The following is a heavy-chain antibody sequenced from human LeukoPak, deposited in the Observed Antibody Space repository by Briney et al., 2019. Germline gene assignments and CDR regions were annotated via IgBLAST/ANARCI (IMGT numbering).Heavy chain of an antibody. CDR3: AIYYDSSGYYSYFDY. CDR2: IYYSGST. D-gene: IGHD3-22*01. V-gene: IGHV4-61*08. J-gene: IGHJ4*02. CDR1: GGSISSGGYY. Sequence: SETLSLTCTVSGGSISSGGYYWSWIRQHPGKGLEWIGYIYYSGSTYYNPSLKSRVTISVDTSKNQFSLKLSSVTAADTAVYYCAIYYDSSGYYSYFDYWGQGTLVTVSS.